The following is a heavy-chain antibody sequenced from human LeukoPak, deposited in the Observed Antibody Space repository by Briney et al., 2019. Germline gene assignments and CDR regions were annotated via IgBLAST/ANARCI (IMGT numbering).Heavy chain of an antibody. Sequence: ASVKVSCKASGYTFTGYYMHWVRQAPGQGLEWMGWINPNSGGTNYAQKFQGRVTITRNTSISTAYMELSSLRSEDTAVYYCARTETDAFDIWGQGTMVTVSS. V-gene: IGHV1-2*02. CDR2: INPNSGGT. D-gene: IGHD2-21*02. CDR3: ARTETDAFDI. J-gene: IGHJ3*02. CDR1: GYTFTGYY.